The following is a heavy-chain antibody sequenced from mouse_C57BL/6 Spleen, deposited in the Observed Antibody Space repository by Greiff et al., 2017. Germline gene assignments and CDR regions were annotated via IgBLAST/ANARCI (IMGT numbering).Heavy chain of an antibody. CDR2: IDPKSGGT. CDR1: GYTFTSYW. CDR3: ARGSDFSFDY. Sequence: VQLQQPGAELVKPGASVKLSCKASGYTFTSYWMHWVKQRPGRGLEWIGRIDPKSGGTKYNEKFKSKATLTVDKPSSTAYMQLSRLTSEDSAVYYGARGSDFSFDYWGQGTTLTVSS. J-gene: IGHJ2*01. V-gene: IGHV1-72*01.